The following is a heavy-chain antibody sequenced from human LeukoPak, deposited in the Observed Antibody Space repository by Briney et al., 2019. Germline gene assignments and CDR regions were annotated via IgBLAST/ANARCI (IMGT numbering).Heavy chain of an antibody. Sequence: PSETLSLTCAVYGGSFSGYYWSWIRQPPGKGLEWIGSIYSSGNPYYSPSLKSRVTISIDTSKNHFSLQLNSVTAADTAVYYCARHSSWFDPWGLGTLVIVSS. V-gene: IGHV4-34*01. J-gene: IGHJ5*02. CDR3: ARHSSWFDP. CDR1: GGSFSGYY. CDR2: IYSSGNP.